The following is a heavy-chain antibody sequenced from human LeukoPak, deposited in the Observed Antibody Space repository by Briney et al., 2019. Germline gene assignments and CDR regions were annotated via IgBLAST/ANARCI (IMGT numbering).Heavy chain of an antibody. Sequence: KPSETLSLTCTVSGGSISSYYWSWIRQPPGKGLEWIGYIYYSGSTNYNPSLKSRVTISVDTSKNQFSLKLSSVTAADTAVYYCARLYYYGSGFGYWGQGTLVTVSS. CDR1: GGSISSYY. D-gene: IGHD3-10*01. CDR2: IYYSGST. J-gene: IGHJ4*02. V-gene: IGHV4-59*08. CDR3: ARLYYYGSGFGY.